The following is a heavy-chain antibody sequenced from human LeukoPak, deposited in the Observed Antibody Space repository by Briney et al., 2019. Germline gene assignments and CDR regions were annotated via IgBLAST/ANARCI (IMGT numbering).Heavy chain of an antibody. J-gene: IGHJ1*01. Sequence: ASVKVSCNTSGYTFTSYGISWLGQAPGQGLEYMGWINTYNCHTNYAQKLQGRVTVTTDTSTSTAYLELRSLRSDDTAVYYCARDGPRGYFQHWGQGTLITVSS. CDR2: INTYNCHT. D-gene: IGHD1-14*01. CDR3: ARDGPRGYFQH. CDR1: GYTFTSYG. V-gene: IGHV1-18*01.